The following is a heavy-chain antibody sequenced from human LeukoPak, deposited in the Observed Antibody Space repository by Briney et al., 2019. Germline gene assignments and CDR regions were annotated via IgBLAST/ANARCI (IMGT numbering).Heavy chain of an antibody. CDR3: ASPRDSSGWYYFDY. CDR2: ISGTGGST. CDR1: GFTFSSYA. J-gene: IGHJ4*02. V-gene: IGHV3-23*01. D-gene: IGHD6-19*01. Sequence: GGSLRLSCAASGFTFSSYAMNWVRQAPGKGLELVSAISGTGGSTYYADSVKGRFTISRDNSKNTLYLQMNSVSAEDTAVYYCASPRDSSGWYYFDYWGQGTLVTVSS.